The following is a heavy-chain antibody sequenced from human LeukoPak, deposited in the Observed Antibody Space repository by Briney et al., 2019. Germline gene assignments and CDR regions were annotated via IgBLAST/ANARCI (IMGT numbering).Heavy chain of an antibody. J-gene: IGHJ4*02. CDR1: GGSISSYY. CDR3: ARGPNGGYDFWSGYRIGFDY. CDR2: IYYSGST. D-gene: IGHD3-3*01. V-gene: IGHV4-59*01. Sequence: SETLSLTCTVSGGSISSYYWSWIRQPPGKGLEWIGYIYYSGSTNYNPSLKSRVTISVDTSKNQLSLKLSSVTAADTAVYYCARGPNGGYDFWSGYRIGFDYWGQGTLVTVSS.